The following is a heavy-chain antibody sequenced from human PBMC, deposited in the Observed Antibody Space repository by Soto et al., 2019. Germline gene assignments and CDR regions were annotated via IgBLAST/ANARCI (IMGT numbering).Heavy chain of an antibody. CDR2: INPNGGGT. Sequence: ASVKVSCRASGYTFTGYYIHWVRQAPGQGLEWMGWINPNGGGTNSPQKFQGRVSMTRETSISTDFMDLSRLISDDTSVYDCARDDAFEIGGQGTLVTVSS. V-gene: IGHV1-2*02. CDR1: GYTFTGYY. CDR3: ARDDAFEI. J-gene: IGHJ3*02.